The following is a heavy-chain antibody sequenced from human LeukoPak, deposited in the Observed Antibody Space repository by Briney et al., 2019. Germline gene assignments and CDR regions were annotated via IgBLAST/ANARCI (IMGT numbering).Heavy chain of an antibody. J-gene: IGHJ5*02. D-gene: IGHD6-19*01. Sequence: SETLSLTCTVSGGSISSSSYYWGWIRQPPGKGLEWIGSIYYSGSTYYNPSHKSRVTISVDTSKNQFSLKLSSVTAADTAVYYCARHMLGHLWLVRKGFDPWGQGTLVTVSS. V-gene: IGHV4-39*01. CDR1: GGSISSSSYY. CDR3: ARHMLGHLWLVRKGFDP. CDR2: IYYSGST.